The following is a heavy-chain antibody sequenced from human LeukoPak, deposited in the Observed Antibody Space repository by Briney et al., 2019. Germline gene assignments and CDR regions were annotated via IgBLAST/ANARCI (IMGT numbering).Heavy chain of an antibody. D-gene: IGHD2-8*01. CDR3: AREKYCTNGVCKAYYYGMDV. V-gene: IGHV1-69*13. CDR1: GGTFSSYA. Sequence: ASVKVSCKASGGTFSSYAISWVRQAPGQGLEWMGGIIPIFGTANYAQKFQGRVTITADESTSTAYMELSSLRSEDTAVYYCAREKYCTNGVCKAYYYGMDVWGQGTTVTVSS. CDR2: IIPIFGTA. J-gene: IGHJ6*02.